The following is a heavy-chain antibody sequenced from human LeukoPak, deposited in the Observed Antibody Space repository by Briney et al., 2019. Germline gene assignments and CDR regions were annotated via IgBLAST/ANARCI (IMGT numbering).Heavy chain of an antibody. D-gene: IGHD4-23*01. CDR2: IYSSGST. V-gene: IGHV4-4*07. J-gene: IGHJ4*02. CDR1: GGSISSYY. CDR3: ARGGKATVVTV. Sequence: SETLSLPCSVSGGSISSYYWTWIREPAGEGLEWIGRIYSSGSTNYNPSLKSRVAMSVDTSKNQFSLNLTCVTAADTAVYYCARGGKATVVTVWGQGTLVTVSS.